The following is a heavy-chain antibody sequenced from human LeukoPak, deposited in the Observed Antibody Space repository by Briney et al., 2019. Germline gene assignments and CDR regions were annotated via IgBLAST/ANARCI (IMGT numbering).Heavy chain of an antibody. V-gene: IGHV4-4*07. D-gene: IGHD6-13*01. CDR3: AIVARGGVAAAGVQEGAFDI. J-gene: IGHJ3*02. CDR2: IYTSGST. CDR1: GGSISSYY. Sequence: SETLSLTCTVSGGSISSYYWSWIRQPAGKGLEWIGRIYTSGSTNYNPSLKSRVTMSVDTSKNQFSLKLSSVTAADTAVYYCAIVARGGVAAAGVQEGAFDIWGQGTMVTVSS.